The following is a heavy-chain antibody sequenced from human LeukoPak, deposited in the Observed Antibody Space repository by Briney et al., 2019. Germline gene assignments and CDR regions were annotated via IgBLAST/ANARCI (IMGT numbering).Heavy chain of an antibody. Sequence: PSETPSLTCTVSGGSISSYYWSWIRQPPGKGLEWIGYIYYSGSTNYNPSLKSRVTISVDTSKNQFSLKLSSVTAADTAVYYCASRTRYGSGFIDYWGQGTLVTVSS. D-gene: IGHD3-10*01. V-gene: IGHV4-59*01. CDR2: IYYSGST. J-gene: IGHJ4*02. CDR1: GGSISSYY. CDR3: ASRTRYGSGFIDY.